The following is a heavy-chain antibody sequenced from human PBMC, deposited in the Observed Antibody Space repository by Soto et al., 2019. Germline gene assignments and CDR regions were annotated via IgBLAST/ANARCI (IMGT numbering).Heavy chain of an antibody. CDR2: IYHSGST. CDR3: ARKYNWNYIGGWFDP. D-gene: IGHD1-7*01. CDR1: GGSISSSNW. J-gene: IGHJ5*02. Sequence: QVQLQESGPGLVKPSGTVSLTCAVSGGSISSSNWWSWVRQPPGKGLEWIGEIYHSGSTNYNPSLKSRVTISVDKSKNQFSLKRTSVTAADTAVYYCARKYNWNYIGGWFDPWGQGILVTVSS. V-gene: IGHV4-4*02.